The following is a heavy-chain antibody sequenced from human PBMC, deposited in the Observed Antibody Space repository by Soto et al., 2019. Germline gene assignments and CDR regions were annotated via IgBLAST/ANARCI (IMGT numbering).Heavy chain of an antibody. CDR3: ARDLVTPLLCSGGSCYKSCSEYFQH. Sequence: QVQLVQSGAEVKKPGASVKVSCKASGYTFTSYGISWVRQAPGQGLEWMGWISAYNGNTNYAQKLQGRVTMTTDTSTSRAYMELSSLRSDATAVYYCARDLVTPLLCSGGSCYKSCSEYFQHWGQGTLVTVSS. J-gene: IGHJ1*01. V-gene: IGHV1-18*01. CDR1: GYTFTSYG. CDR2: ISAYNGNT. D-gene: IGHD2-15*01.